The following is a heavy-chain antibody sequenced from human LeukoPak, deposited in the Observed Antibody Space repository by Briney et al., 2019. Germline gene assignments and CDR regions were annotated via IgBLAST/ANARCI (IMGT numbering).Heavy chain of an antibody. Sequence: PGGSLRLSCAASGFTFSSYEMNWVRQAPGKGLEWVPYISSSGSTIYYADSVKGRFTISRDNAKNSLYLQMNSLRAEDTAVYYCARGPGIAAPDFDYWGQGTLVTVSS. D-gene: IGHD6-13*01. CDR2: ISSSGSTI. CDR1: GFTFSSYE. V-gene: IGHV3-48*03. CDR3: ARGPGIAAPDFDY. J-gene: IGHJ4*02.